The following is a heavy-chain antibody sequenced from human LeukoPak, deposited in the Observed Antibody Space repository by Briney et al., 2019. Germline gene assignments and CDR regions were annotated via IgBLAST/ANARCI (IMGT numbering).Heavy chain of an antibody. CDR2: IYYSGST. Sequence: SETLSLTCTVSGGSISSYFWSWIRQPPGKGLEWIGYIYYSGSTNYNPSLKSRVTISVDTSKNQFSLKLSSVTAADTAMYYCARTRPDPNYYYYMDVWGKGTTVTVSS. J-gene: IGHJ6*03. CDR1: GGSISSYF. CDR3: ARTRPDPNYYYYMDV. V-gene: IGHV4-59*08.